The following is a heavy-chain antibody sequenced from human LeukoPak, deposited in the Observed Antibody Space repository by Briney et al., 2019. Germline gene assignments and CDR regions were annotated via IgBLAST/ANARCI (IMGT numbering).Heavy chain of an antibody. CDR2: INPSGGST. Sequence: WASVKVSCKASGYTFTSYYMHWVRQAPGQGLEWMGIINPSGGSTSYAQKFQGRVTMTRDTSTSTVYMELSSLRSEDTAVYYCASLGSGSSRIVDFDYWGQGTLVTVSS. CDR3: ASLGSGSSRIVDFDY. CDR1: GYTFTSYY. V-gene: IGHV1-46*01. J-gene: IGHJ4*02. D-gene: IGHD3-10*01.